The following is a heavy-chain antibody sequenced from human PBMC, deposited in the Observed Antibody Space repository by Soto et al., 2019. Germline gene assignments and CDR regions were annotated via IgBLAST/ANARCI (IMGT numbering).Heavy chain of an antibody. CDR1: GFSLTNGRMG. CDR2: FFSDAER. D-gene: IGHD4-17*01. Sequence: QVTLKESGPVLVKPTETRTLTCSVSGFSLTNGRMGVSWIRQPPGKALEWLAHFFSDAERSYSTSMQSRLNMYQDSSGSQVVLIMTNMAPADTATYFCARMDGDYNYYGLDVWGHGIAVTVSS. CDR3: ARMDGDYNYYGLDV. V-gene: IGHV2-26*01. J-gene: IGHJ6*02.